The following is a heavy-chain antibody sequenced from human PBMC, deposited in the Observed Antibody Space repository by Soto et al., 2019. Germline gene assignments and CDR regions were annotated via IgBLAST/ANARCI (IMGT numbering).Heavy chain of an antibody. CDR3: ARSSPPRGYSSGPGWFDP. CDR1: GFTFSSYG. J-gene: IGHJ5*02. V-gene: IGHV3-33*01. Sequence: GGSLRLSCAASGFTFSSYGMHWVRQAPGKGLEWVAVIWYDGSNKYYADSVKGRFTISRDNSKNTLYLQMNSLRAEDTAVYYCARSSPPRGYSSGPGWFDPWGQGTLVTVSS. D-gene: IGHD6-19*01. CDR2: IWYDGSNK.